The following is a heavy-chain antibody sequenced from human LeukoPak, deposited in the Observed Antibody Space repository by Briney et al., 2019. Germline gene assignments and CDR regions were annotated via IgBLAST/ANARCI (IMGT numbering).Heavy chain of an antibody. CDR2: ISSSSSTI. D-gene: IGHD2-15*01. CDR3: ARGGSWYYFDY. J-gene: IGHJ4*02. V-gene: IGHV3-48*01. CDR1: GFTFSSYS. Sequence: PGGSLRLSCAASGFTFSSYSMNWVSQAPGKGLEWVSYISSSSSTIYYADSVKGRFTISRDNAKNSLYLQMNSLRAEDTAVYYCARGGSWYYFDYWGQGTLVTVSS.